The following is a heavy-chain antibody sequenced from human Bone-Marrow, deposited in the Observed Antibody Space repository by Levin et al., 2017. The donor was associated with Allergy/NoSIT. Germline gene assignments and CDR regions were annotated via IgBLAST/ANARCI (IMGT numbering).Heavy chain of an antibody. V-gene: IGHV3-33*01. Sequence: GGSLRLSCAASGFTFSSYGMHWVRQAPGKGLEWVAVIWYDGSNKYYADSVKGRFTISRDNSKNTLYLQMNSLRAEDTAVYYCARDRLYYYDSSGYGIWGQGTLVTVSS. D-gene: IGHD3-22*01. CDR3: ARDRLYYYDSSGYGI. J-gene: IGHJ4*02. CDR2: IWYDGSNK. CDR1: GFTFSSYG.